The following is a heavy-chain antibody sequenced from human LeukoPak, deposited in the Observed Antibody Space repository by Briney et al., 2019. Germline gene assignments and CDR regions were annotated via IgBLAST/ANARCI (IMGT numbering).Heavy chain of an antibody. D-gene: IGHD2-2*01. CDR3: ARRSSDLWDWYFDL. CDR2: LYTSGST. CDR1: GVSISTFS. J-gene: IGHJ2*01. Sequence: PSETLSLTCTVSGVSISTFSWTWIRQPAGKGLECLGRLYTSGSTDYNPSLKSRVTMSVDTSKNQFSPKLTSVTAADTAVYYCARRSSDLWDWYFDLWGRGTLVTVSS. V-gene: IGHV4-4*07.